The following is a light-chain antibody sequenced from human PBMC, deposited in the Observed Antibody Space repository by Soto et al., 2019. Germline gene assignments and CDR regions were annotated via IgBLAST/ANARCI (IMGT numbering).Light chain of an antibody. CDR1: RSISDW. J-gene: IGKJ1*01. CDR2: DAS. V-gene: IGKV1-5*01. Sequence: EIQMTQSPSSLSPSVGDMVTITCRASRSISDWLAWYQQKPGKAPELLIFDASNLKSGVSSRFSGSGSGTEFTLTISRLQPDDVATYYCLQYSSHSWTFGQGTKVDIK. CDR3: LQYSSHSWT.